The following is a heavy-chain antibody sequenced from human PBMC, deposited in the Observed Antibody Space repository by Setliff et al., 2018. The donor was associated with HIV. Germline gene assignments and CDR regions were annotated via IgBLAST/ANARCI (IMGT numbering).Heavy chain of an antibody. CDR3: ARHYNVNYYVRKDFDY. CDR2: IYYSGST. J-gene: IGHJ4*02. Sequence: SETLSLTCTVSGASISSSSYFWGWIRQPPGKGLEWIGSIYYSGSTYYNPSLKSRVTISVDTSKNQFSLKLSSVTAADTAVHYCARHYNVNYYVRKDFDYWGQGTLVTVSS. D-gene: IGHD1-26*01. CDR1: GASISSSSYF. V-gene: IGHV4-39*01.